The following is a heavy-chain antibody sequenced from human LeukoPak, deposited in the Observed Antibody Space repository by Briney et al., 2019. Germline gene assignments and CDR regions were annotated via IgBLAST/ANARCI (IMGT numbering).Heavy chain of an antibody. CDR2: IYRGGST. D-gene: IGHD5-18*01. J-gene: IGHJ4*02. V-gene: IGHV3-53*01. Sequence: PGGSLRLSCAASGFTVSRNYMSWVRQAPGRGLEWVSGIYRGGSTYYADSVKGRITISRDNYKNTLYLQMNSLRAEDTAVYYCARDLGYNYGFFDSWGQGTLVTVSS. CDR3: ARDLGYNYGFFDS. CDR1: GFTVSRNY.